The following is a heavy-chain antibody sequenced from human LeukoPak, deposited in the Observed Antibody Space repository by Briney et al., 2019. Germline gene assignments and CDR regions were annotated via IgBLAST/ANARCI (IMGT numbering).Heavy chain of an antibody. D-gene: IGHD2-2*01. V-gene: IGHV4-34*01. CDR1: GGSFSGYY. CDR2: INHSGST. Sequence: SETLSLTCAVYGGSFSGYYWSWIRQPPGKGLEWIGEINHSGSTNYNPSLKSRVTISVDTSKNQFSLKLSSVTAADTAVYYCARAQGDCSSTSCYGSWFDPWGQGTLVTVSS. CDR3: ARAQGDCSSTSCYGSWFDP. J-gene: IGHJ5*02.